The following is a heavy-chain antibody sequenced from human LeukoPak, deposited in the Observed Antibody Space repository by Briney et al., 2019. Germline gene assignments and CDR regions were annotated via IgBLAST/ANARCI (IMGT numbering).Heavy chain of an antibody. CDR1: GFSISDYY. D-gene: IGHD3-10*01. J-gene: IGHJ4*02. CDR2: ISRGSGDI. Sequence: GGSLRLSCAASGFSISDYYMGWIRQGPGKGLEWLSYISRGSGDISYADSVKGRFTISRDNAKQSLSLQMNSLRAEDTAVYYCATGSQIREPDYWGQGTLVTASS. V-gene: IGHV3-11*01. CDR3: ATGSQIREPDY.